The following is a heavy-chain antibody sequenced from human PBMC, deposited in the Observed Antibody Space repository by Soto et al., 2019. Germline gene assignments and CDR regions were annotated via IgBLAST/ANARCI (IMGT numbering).Heavy chain of an antibody. CDR1: GFIFSSDA. D-gene: IGHD4-4*01. V-gene: IGHV3-30*09. Sequence: QIELVESGGTVVQPGRSLRLSCVASGFIFSSDAFHWVRQAPGKGLEWVALISFDEATKYYADALKRRFVVSRDNAKNTLYLRLDSLMDRETAVYFCGRDTTNSFTGNFLPEGQPCDHWGRGTLVTVSS. CDR2: ISFDEATK. CDR3: GRDTTNSFTGNFLPEGQPCDH. J-gene: IGHJ4*02.